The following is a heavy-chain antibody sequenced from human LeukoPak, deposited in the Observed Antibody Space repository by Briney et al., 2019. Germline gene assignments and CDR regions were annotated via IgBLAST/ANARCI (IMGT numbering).Heavy chain of an antibody. Sequence: RASVKVSCKASGYTFTGYYMHWVRQAPGQGLEWMGWINPNSGGTNYAQKFQGRVTMTRDTSISTAYMELSRLRSDDTAVYYCARDRGSSCPADYWGQGTLVTVSS. CDR2: INPNSGGT. CDR1: GYTFTGYY. V-gene: IGHV1-2*02. CDR3: ARDRGSSCPADY. J-gene: IGHJ4*02. D-gene: IGHD6-13*01.